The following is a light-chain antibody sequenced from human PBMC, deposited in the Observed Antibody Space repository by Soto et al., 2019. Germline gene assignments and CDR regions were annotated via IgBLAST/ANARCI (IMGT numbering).Light chain of an antibody. Sequence: QSVLTQPASVSRSPGQSITISCTGSSSVVGGYDYVSWYQQYPGKAPKLMIYDVSNRPSGVSNRFSGSKSGNTASLTISGLQADDEADYYCSSFTSSTTGVFGSGSKVTVL. CDR1: SSVVGGYDY. CDR3: SSFTSSTTGV. J-gene: IGLJ1*01. CDR2: DVS. V-gene: IGLV2-14*01.